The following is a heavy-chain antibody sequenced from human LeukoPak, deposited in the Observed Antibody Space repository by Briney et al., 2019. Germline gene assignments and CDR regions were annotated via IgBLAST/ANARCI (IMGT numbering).Heavy chain of an antibody. CDR3: ARDHYGYYDAFDI. Sequence: PSETLSLTCTVSGGSVSSGSYYWSWIRQPPGKGLEWIGYIYDSGNTNYNPSLKSRVTISVDTSKNQFSLYLRSVTAADTAVYYCARDHYGYYDAFDIWGQGTMFTVSS. D-gene: IGHD1-26*01. V-gene: IGHV4-61*01. CDR1: GGSVSSGSYY. CDR2: IYDSGNT. J-gene: IGHJ3*02.